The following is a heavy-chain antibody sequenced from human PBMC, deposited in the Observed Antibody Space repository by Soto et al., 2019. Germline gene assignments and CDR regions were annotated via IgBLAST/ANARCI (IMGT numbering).Heavy chain of an antibody. D-gene: IGHD6-6*01. CDR2: ISYDGSNK. CDR1: GFTFSSYG. Sequence: QVQLVESGGGVVQPGRSLRLSCAASGFTFSSYGMHWVRQAPGKGLEWVAVISYDGSNKYYADSVKGRFTISRDNSKNTLYLQMNSLRAEDTAVYYCASQWSIAARNGMDVWGQGTTVTVSS. V-gene: IGHV3-30*03. J-gene: IGHJ6*02. CDR3: ASQWSIAARNGMDV.